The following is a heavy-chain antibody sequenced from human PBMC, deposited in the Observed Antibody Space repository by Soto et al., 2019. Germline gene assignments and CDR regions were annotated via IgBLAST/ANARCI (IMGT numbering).Heavy chain of an antibody. CDR3: ARDTPGGGVARTLGIDY. D-gene: IGHD3-16*01. CDR2: IYYSGST. J-gene: IGHJ4*02. CDR1: GGSISSYY. Sequence: ASETLSLTCTVSGGSISSYYWSWIRQPPGKGLEWIGYIYYSGSTNYNPSLKSRVTISVDTSKNQFSLKLSSVTAADTAVYYCARDTPGGGVARTLGIDYWGQGTLVTV. V-gene: IGHV4-59*01.